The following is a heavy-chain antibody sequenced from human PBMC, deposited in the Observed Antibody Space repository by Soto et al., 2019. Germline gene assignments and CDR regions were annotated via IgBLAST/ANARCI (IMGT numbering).Heavy chain of an antibody. CDR2: IYQTGST. V-gene: IGHV4-4*09. D-gene: IGHD7-27*01. CDR1: GGSIDTYY. CDR3: ARRWGRTFDY. J-gene: IGHJ4*02. Sequence: PSETLSLTCTVSGGSIDTYYWSWIRQPPGKGLEWIGYIYQTGSTHYKPSLKSRVTISVDTSKNQFSLKLSSVTAADTAVYYCARRWGRTFDYWGQGTLVTVSS.